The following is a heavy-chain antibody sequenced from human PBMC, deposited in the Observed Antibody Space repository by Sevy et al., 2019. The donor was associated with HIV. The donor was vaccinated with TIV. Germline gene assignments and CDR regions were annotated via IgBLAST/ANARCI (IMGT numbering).Heavy chain of an antibody. CDR2: INQDESTK. J-gene: IGHJ5*02. Sequence: GGSLRLSCAASGLPFSYYWMHWVRQAPGKGLEWVATINQDESTKFYVDSMKGRFTISRDNAKNSLYLLMNSLRAEDTAIYDCVADYSAGWAFGSWGQGTLVTVSS. CDR1: GLPFSYYW. V-gene: IGHV3-7*03. CDR3: VADYSAGWAFGS. D-gene: IGHD6-19*01.